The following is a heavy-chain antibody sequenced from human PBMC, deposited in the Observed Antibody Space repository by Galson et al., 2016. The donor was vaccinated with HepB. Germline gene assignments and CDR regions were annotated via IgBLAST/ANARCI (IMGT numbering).Heavy chain of an antibody. Sequence: SVKVSCKASGFLFTNYDINWVRQAPGQGLEWMGWVNPNSGRTGYAQKFQGRVTMTSNTSTRTAYMELNSLNSDDTAVYYCARGPSYFDYWGQGSLVTVSS. J-gene: IGHJ4*02. CDR3: ARGPSYFDY. CDR2: VNPNSGRT. CDR1: GFLFTNYD. V-gene: IGHV1-8*01.